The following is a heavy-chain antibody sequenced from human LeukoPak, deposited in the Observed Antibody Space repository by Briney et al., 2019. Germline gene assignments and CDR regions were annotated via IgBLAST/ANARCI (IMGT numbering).Heavy chain of an antibody. J-gene: IGHJ3*02. V-gene: IGHV4-59*01. Sequence: SETLSLTCTVSGVSISSYYWSWIRQPPGKGLEWIGYIYYSGSTNYNPSLKSRVTISVDTSKNQFSLKLSSVTAADTAVYYCARAYPYYYGSGSYYGAFDIWGQGTMVTVSS. D-gene: IGHD3-10*01. CDR2: IYYSGST. CDR3: ARAYPYYYGSGSYYGAFDI. CDR1: GVSISSYY.